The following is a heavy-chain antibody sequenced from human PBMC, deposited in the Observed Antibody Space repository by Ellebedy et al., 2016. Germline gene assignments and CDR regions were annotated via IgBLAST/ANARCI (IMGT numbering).Heavy chain of an antibody. CDR3: VSTKGY. D-gene: IGHD1-1*01. Sequence: GGSLRLSCAASGFTLSDHYMDWVRQAPGKGLEWVGRIRKKVNSDTKEYAASVKGRFTLSGDDSKNSLYLQMNSLKTEDTAVYYCVSTKGYWGQGTLVTVSS. CDR2: IRKKVNSDTK. CDR1: GFTLSDHY. J-gene: IGHJ4*02. V-gene: IGHV3-72*01.